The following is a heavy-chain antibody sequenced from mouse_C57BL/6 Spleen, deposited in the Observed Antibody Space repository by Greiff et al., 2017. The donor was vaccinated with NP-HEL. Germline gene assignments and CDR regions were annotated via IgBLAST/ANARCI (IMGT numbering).Heavy chain of an antibody. Sequence: LKVSGPELVKPGASVKIPCKASGYTFTDYNMDWVKQSHGKSLEWIGDINPNNGGTIYNQKFKGKATLTVDKSSSTAYMELRSLTSEDTAVYYCASARATMIHDARAWFAYWGQGTLVTVSA. CDR3: ASARATMIHDARAWFAY. CDR2: INPNNGGT. D-gene: IGHD2-4*01. CDR1: GYTFTDYN. V-gene: IGHV1-18*01. J-gene: IGHJ3*01.